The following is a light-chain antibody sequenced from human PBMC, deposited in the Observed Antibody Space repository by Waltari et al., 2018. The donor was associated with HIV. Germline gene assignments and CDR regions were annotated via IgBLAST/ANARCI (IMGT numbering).Light chain of an antibody. V-gene: IGLV1-51*01. J-gene: IGLJ2*01. CDR2: DNN. CDR3: GTWDSSLSAGV. CDR1: SPNIGNNY. Sequence: QSVLTQPPSVSAAPGQKVPIPCSGSSPNIGNNYVSCYQQLPGTAPKLLIYDNNKRPSGIPDRFSGSKSGTSATLGITGLQTGDEADYYCGTWDSSLSAGVFGGGTKLTVL.